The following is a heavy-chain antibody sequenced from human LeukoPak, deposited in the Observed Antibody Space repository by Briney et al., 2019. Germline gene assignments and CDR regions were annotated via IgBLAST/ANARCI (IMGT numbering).Heavy chain of an antibody. CDR1: GYSISSGYY. J-gene: IGHJ4*02. V-gene: IGHV4-38-2*02. Sequence: PSETLSLTCTVSGYSISSGYYWGWIRQPPGKGLEWIGSIYHSGSTYYNPSLKSRVTISVDTSKNQSSLKLSSVTAADTAVYYCARAHDYTRFDYWGQGTLVTVSS. CDR3: ARAHDYTRFDY. D-gene: IGHD4-11*01. CDR2: IYHSGST.